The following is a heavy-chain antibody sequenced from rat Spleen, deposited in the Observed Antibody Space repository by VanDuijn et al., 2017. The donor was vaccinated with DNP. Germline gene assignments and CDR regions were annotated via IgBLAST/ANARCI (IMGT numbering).Heavy chain of an antibody. V-gene: IGHV5S11*01. CDR2: ISSGGGKT. D-gene: IGHD1-11*01. Sequence: EVQLVESGGGLVQPGRSLKLSCAASGFNFNDYWMGWVRQAPGKGLEWVASISSGGGKTYYRDSVKARFTISRDNAKTTLYLQMDSLRSEETATYYCARHADYATFDYWGQGVMVTVSS. CDR3: ARHADYATFDY. J-gene: IGHJ2*01. CDR1: GFNFNDYW.